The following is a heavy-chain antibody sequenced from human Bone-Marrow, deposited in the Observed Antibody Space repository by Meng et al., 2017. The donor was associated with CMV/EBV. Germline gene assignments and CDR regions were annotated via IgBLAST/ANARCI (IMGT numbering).Heavy chain of an antibody. CDR2: ISSSGTTK. V-gene: IGHV3-11*01. D-gene: IGHD5-12*01. CDR1: GFIFSDYY. Sequence: LSLTCAASGFIFSDYYMSWIRQAPGKGPEWVSHISSSGTTKDYADSVKGRFTISRDNAKNSLYLQMTSLRAEDTAVYFCARFNRRGYSGYDAIDYWGQGTLVTVSS. CDR3: ARFNRRGYSGYDAIDY. J-gene: IGHJ4*02.